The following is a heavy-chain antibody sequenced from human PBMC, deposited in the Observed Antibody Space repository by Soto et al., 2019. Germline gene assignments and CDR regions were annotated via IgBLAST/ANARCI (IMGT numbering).Heavy chain of an antibody. CDR1: GFTFSSYG. CDR2: IWYVGSNK. CDR3: ARDTYYYGSGSHPFDY. J-gene: IGHJ4*02. D-gene: IGHD3-10*01. V-gene: IGHV3-33*01. Sequence: GGSLRLSCAASGFTFSSYGMHWVRQAPGKGLEWVAVIWYVGSNKYYADSVKGRFTISRDNSKNTLYLQMNSLRAEDTALFYCARDTYYYGSGSHPFDYWGQGTLVTVSS.